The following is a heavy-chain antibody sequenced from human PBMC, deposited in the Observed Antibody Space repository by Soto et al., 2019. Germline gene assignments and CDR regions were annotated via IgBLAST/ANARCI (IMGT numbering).Heavy chain of an antibody. CDR3: AKPGYTPNNWFDP. J-gene: IGHJ5*02. Sequence: GGSLTLSCAASGFTFSNYAMSWVRQAPGKGLEWVSYISNTGGRTNYADSVKGRFSISRDNSKNTLYLQMSSLRAEDTAIYYCAKPGYTPNNWFDPWGQGTLVTVSS. CDR1: GFTFSNYA. CDR2: ISNTGGRT. D-gene: IGHD5-18*01. V-gene: IGHV3-23*01.